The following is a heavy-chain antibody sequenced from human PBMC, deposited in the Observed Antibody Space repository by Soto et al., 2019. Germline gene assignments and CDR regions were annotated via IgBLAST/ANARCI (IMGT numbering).Heavy chain of an antibody. V-gene: IGHV3-48*03. CDR1: GFTFSSYE. CDR3: ARETHFIDY. Sequence: PGGSLRLSCAASGFTFSSYEMNWVRQAPGKGLAWVSYISSTGTSMDYADSVKGRFTISRDNAKNSLHLQLNSLRDEDTAVYYCARETHFIDYWGQGTLVSVSA. CDR2: ISSTGTSM. J-gene: IGHJ4*02.